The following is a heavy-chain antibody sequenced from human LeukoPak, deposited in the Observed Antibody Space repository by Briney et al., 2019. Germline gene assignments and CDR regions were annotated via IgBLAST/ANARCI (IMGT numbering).Heavy chain of an antibody. CDR1: GGSFSGYY. J-gene: IGHJ4*02. CDR3: ARGAIVVVPAAIWGFDY. CDR2: INHSGST. V-gene: IGHV4-34*01. Sequence: PSEALSLTCADYGGSFSGYYWSWIRQPPGKGLEWIGEINHSGSTNYNPSLKSRVTISVDTSKNQFSLKLSSVTAADTAVYYCARGAIVVVPAAIWGFDYWGQGTLVTVSS. D-gene: IGHD2-2*02.